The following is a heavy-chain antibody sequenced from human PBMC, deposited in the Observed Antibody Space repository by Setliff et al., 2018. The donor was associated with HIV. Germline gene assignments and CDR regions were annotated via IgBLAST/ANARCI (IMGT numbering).Heavy chain of an antibody. CDR2: FYTSGST. D-gene: IGHD3-22*01. J-gene: IGHJ4*02. CDR1: GGSINTYY. CDR3: ARDRLTYCFDY. V-gene: IGHV4-4*07. Sequence: ASETLSLTCTVSGGSINTYYWSWIRQPAGKGLEWIGRFYTSGSTNYNPSLKSRVTMSVDTSKNQFSLKLSSVTAADTAVYYCARDRLTYCFDYWGQGILVTVSS.